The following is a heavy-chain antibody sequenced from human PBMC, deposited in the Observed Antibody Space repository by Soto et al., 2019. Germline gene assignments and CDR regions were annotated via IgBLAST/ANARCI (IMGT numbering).Heavy chain of an antibody. CDR3: ARDAGGGSYLAY. CDR2: ISAFNGNT. D-gene: IGHD1-26*01. Sequence: QVQLVQSGGEVKKPGASVKVSCKPSGYTFTNYGISWVRQAPGQGLEWMGWISAFNGNTKYAQKFLGRVTLTTDTSTSTAYMELRSLRYDDTAVYYCARDAGGGSYLAYWGQGTLVTVSS. V-gene: IGHV1-18*01. CDR1: GYTFTNYG. J-gene: IGHJ4*02.